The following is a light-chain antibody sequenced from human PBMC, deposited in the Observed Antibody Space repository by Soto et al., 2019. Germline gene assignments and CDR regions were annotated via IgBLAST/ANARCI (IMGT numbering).Light chain of an antibody. CDR1: QGIEND. Sequence: AIQMTQSPSSLSASVGDRVTITCRASQGIENDLGWYQQKPGKAPKLLIYAASSLQSGVPSRFSGSGSGTDFTLTISSLQPEDFATYYCLQDYNYPNTFGQGTKLEIK. CDR2: AAS. V-gene: IGKV1-6*01. J-gene: IGKJ2*01. CDR3: LQDYNYPNT.